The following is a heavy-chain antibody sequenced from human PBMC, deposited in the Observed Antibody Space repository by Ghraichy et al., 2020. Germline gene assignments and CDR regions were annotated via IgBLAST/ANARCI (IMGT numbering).Heavy chain of an antibody. J-gene: IGHJ4*02. V-gene: IGHV3-21*01. CDR1: GFTFSSYS. CDR2: ISSSSSYI. Sequence: GSLRLSCAASGFTFSSYSMNWVRQAPGKGLEWVSSISSSSSYIYYADSVKGRFTISRDNAKNSLYLQMNSLRAEDTAVYYCARDPPGYCSSTSCFTYFDYWGQGTLVTVSS. CDR3: ARDPPGYCSSTSCFTYFDY. D-gene: IGHD2-2*03.